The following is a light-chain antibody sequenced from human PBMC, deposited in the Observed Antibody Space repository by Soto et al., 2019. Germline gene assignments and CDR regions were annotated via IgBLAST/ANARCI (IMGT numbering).Light chain of an antibody. CDR3: ISYTDRQSYL. V-gene: IGLV2-14*03. Sequence: QSVLTQPASVSGSPGQSITISCSGNSSDIGSYNHVAWYQQFPGKSPKLMIYAFSDRPSGVSDRFSGSKSGITASLTISGLQTEDEADYYCISYTDRQSYLFGTGTKVTVL. CDR1: SSDIGSYNH. CDR2: AFS. J-gene: IGLJ1*01.